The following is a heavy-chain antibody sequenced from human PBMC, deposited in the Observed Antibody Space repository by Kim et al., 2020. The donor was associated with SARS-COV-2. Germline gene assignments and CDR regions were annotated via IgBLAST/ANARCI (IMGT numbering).Heavy chain of an antibody. Sequence: SETLSLTCAVYGGSFSGYYWSWIRQPPGKGLEWIGEINHSGSTNYNPSLKSRVTISVDTSKNQFSLKLSSVTAADTAVYYCARRITIFGVVIISRSWWFDPWGQGTLVTVSS. V-gene: IGHV4-34*01. CDR2: INHSGST. J-gene: IGHJ5*02. CDR1: GGSFSGYY. D-gene: IGHD3-3*01. CDR3: ARRITIFGVVIISRSWWFDP.